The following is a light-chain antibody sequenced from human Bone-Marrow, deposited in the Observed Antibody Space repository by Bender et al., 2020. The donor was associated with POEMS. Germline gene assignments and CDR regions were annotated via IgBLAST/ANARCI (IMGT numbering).Light chain of an antibody. V-gene: IGLV3-25*03. Sequence: SYELTQPPSVSVSSGQTARIPCSGDALPKQHAYWYQQKPGQAPVLVMYKDTERPSGIPERFSGSSSGTTVTLTISGVQAEDEADYYCQSADSSGTYPVVFGGGTKLTVL. CDR3: QSADSSGTYPVV. J-gene: IGLJ2*01. CDR2: KDT. CDR1: ALPKQH.